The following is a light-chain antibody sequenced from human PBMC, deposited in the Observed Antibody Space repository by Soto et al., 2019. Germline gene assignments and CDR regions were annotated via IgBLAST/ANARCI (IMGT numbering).Light chain of an antibody. V-gene: IGKV1-39*01. CDR1: QSISSY. CDR3: QHTYSTLWT. Sequence: DIQMTQSPSSLSASVGDRVTITCRASQSISSYLNWYQQKPEKAPKLLIYAASSLQSGVPSRFSGSGSGTDFTLTISSLRPEDFATYYCQHTYSTLWTFGQGTKVEIK. CDR2: AAS. J-gene: IGKJ1*01.